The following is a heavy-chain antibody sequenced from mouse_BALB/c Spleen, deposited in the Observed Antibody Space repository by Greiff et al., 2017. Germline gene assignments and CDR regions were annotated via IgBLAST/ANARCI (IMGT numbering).Heavy chain of an antibody. CDR2: IWGDGST. Sequence: VQGVESGPGLVAPSQSLSITCTVSGFSLTGYGVNWVRQPPGKGLEWLGMIWGDGSTDYNSALKSRLSISKDNSKSQVFLKMNSLQTDDTARYYCARDVRRGYYYAMDYWGQGTSVTVSS. CDR1: GFSLTGYG. D-gene: IGHD2-14*01. J-gene: IGHJ4*01. V-gene: IGHV2-6-7*01. CDR3: ARDVRRGYYYAMDY.